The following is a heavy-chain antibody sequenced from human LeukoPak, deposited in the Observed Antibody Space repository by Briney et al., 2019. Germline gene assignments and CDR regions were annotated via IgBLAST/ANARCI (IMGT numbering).Heavy chain of an antibody. CDR1: GFTFSSYA. CDR2: ISYDGIIE. D-gene: IGHD6-19*01. V-gene: IGHV3-30*04. CDR3: AKGFTAVAATFDY. J-gene: IGHJ4*02. Sequence: GGSLRLPCAASGFTFSSYAMHWVRQAPGKGLEWVAIISYDGIIEDYSDSVKGRFTISRDNFKNTLFLQMNSLRDEDTAVYYCAKGFTAVAATFDYWGQGTLVTVSS.